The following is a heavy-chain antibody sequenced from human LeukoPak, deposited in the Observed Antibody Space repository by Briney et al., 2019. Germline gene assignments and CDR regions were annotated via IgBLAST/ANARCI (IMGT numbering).Heavy chain of an antibody. J-gene: IGHJ4*02. Sequence: GGSLRLSCAVSGFSVSGYWMTWVRQAPGRGLEWVANIKQDGSEKNCVDSVKGRFTISRDNAENSLFLQMNSLRVEDTAVYYCAREWQGGIAAAGTRIEGDYWGQGTLVAVSS. CDR3: AREWQGGIAAAGTRIEGDY. CDR2: IKQDGSEK. CDR1: GFSVSGYW. D-gene: IGHD6-13*01. V-gene: IGHV3-7*01.